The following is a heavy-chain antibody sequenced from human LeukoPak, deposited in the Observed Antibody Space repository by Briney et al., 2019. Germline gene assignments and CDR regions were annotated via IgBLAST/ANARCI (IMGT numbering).Heavy chain of an antibody. V-gene: IGHV3-48*03. J-gene: IGHJ4*02. CDR1: GFTFSSYE. CDR3: ARNGRNSSSSVFDY. D-gene: IGHD6-6*01. Sequence: GALRLSCAASGFTFSSYEMNCVRQAPGKGLEWVSYISSSGSTIYYADSVKGRFTISRDNAKNSLYLQMNSLRAEDTAVYYCARNGRNSSSSVFDYWGQGTLVTVSS. CDR2: ISSSGSTI.